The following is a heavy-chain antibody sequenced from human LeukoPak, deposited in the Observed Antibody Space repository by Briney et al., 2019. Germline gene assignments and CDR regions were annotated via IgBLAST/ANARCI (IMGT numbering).Heavy chain of an antibody. CDR2: INPNSGGT. CDR1: GYTFTGYY. V-gene: IGHV1-2*06. J-gene: IGHJ4*02. D-gene: IGHD2-15*01. Sequence: GASVKVSCKASGYTFTGYYMHWVRQAPGQGLEWMGRINPNSGGTNYAQKFQGRVTMTRDTSISTAYMELSRLRSDDTAVYYCAVLGYCSGGSCLKVVGYWGQGTLVTVSS. CDR3: AVLGYCSGGSCLKVVGY.